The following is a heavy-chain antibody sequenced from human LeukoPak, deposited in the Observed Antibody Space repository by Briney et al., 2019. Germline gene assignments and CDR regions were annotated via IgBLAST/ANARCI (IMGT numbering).Heavy chain of an antibody. CDR2: IYTSGNT. D-gene: IGHD3-10*01. CDR1: GGSISSGGYY. Sequence: PSETLSLTCTVSGGSISSGGYYWSWIRQPAGKGLEWIGRIYTSGNTNYNPSLKSRATISVDTSKNQFSLKLSSVTAADTAVYYCARDRRVVRGVMRDAFDIWGQGTMVTVSS. V-gene: IGHV4-61*02. J-gene: IGHJ3*02. CDR3: ARDRRVVRGVMRDAFDI.